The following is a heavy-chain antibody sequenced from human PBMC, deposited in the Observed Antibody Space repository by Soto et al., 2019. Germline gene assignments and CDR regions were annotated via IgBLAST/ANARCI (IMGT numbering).Heavy chain of an antibody. CDR3: ARDRQSDY. CDR1: GYTFTNYG. Sequence: ASVKVSCKASGYTFTNYGISWVRQAPGQGLEWMGWISSYNGYTNYAKKLQGRVTMATDTSTSTAYMELRSPKSDDTAVYYCARDRQSDYWGQGTLVTVSS. V-gene: IGHV1-18*01. CDR2: ISSYNGYT. J-gene: IGHJ4*02.